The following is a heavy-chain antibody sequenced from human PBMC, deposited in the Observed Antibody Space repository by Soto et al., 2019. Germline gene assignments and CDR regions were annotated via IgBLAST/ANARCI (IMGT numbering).Heavy chain of an antibody. Sequence: QVQLVQSGAEVKKPGSSVKVSCKASGGTFSSYAISWVRQAPGQGLEWMGGIIPIFGTANYAQKFQGRVTSTADESTSTAYMELSRLRSEDTAVYYCAPGRSITILGGVEYYFDYWGQGTLVTVSS. CDR1: GGTFSSYA. CDR3: APGRSITILGGVEYYFDY. V-gene: IGHV1-69*12. J-gene: IGHJ4*02. CDR2: IIPIFGTA. D-gene: IGHD3-3*01.